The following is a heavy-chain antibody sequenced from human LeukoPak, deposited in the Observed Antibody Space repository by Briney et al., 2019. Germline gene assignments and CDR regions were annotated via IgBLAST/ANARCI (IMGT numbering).Heavy chain of an antibody. CDR1: GYTFTSYY. CDR2: INPSGGST. D-gene: IGHD3-9*01. Sequence: GASVKVSCKASGYTFTSYYIHWVRQAPGQGLEWMGLINPSGGSTNYAQKFQGRVTMNRDTSISTAYMELSRLRFDDTAVYYCARSPDILTGEKFDYWGQGTLVTVSS. J-gene: IGHJ4*02. CDR3: ARSPDILTGEKFDY. V-gene: IGHV1-46*01.